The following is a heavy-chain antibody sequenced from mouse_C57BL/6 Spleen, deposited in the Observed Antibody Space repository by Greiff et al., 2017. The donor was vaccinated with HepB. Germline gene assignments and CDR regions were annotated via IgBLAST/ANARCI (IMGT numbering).Heavy chain of an antibody. D-gene: IGHD2-5*01. V-gene: IGHV5-4*01. CDR1: GFTFSSYA. CDR2: ISDGGSYT. Sequence: EVQLVESGGGLVKPGGSLKLSCAASGFTFSSYAMSWVRQTPEKRLEWVATISDGGSYTYYPDNVKGRFTISRDNAKNNLYLQMSHLKSEDTAMYYCARDYYSNYVGAMDYWGQGTSVTVSS. CDR3: ARDYYSNYVGAMDY. J-gene: IGHJ4*01.